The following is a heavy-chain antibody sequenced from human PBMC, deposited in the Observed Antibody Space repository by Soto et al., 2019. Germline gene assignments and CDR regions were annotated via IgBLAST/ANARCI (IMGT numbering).Heavy chain of an antibody. D-gene: IGHD3-3*01. J-gene: IGHJ5*02. CDR1: GYTFTSYA. Sequence: ASVKVSCKASGYTFTSYAMHWVRQAPGQRLEWMGWINAGNGNTKYSQKFQGRVTITRDTSASTAYMELRSLRSDDTAVYYCARDHDFWSGYSWFDPWGQGTLVTVS. CDR2: INAGNGNT. V-gene: IGHV1-3*01. CDR3: ARDHDFWSGYSWFDP.